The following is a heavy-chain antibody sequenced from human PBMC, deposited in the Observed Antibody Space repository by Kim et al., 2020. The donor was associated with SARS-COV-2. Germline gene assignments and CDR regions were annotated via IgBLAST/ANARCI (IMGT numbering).Heavy chain of an antibody. Sequence: GGSLRLSCAASGFTFSSYSMHWVRQAPGKGLEWVSSISSNSSYIYYADSVKGRFTISRDNAKNSLYLQMNSLRAEDTAVYYCASVAAAGTTVYYYYGMDVWGQGTTVTVSS. CDR2: ISSNSSYI. J-gene: IGHJ6*02. V-gene: IGHV3-21*01. D-gene: IGHD6-13*01. CDR3: ASVAAAGTTVYYYYGMDV. CDR1: GFTFSSYS.